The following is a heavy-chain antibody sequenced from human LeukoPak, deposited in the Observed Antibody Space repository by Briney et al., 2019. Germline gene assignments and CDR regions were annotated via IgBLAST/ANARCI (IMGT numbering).Heavy chain of an antibody. CDR3: ARHAFPHYYFHYMDV. D-gene: IGHD3-3*02. CDR1: GGSISSSSYY. Sequence: PSETLSLTCTVSGGSISSSSYYWGWIRQPPGKGLEWIGSIYYSGSTYYNPSLKSRVTISVDTSKNQFSLKLSSVTAADTAVYYCARHAFPHYYFHYMDVWGKGTTVTVSS. J-gene: IGHJ6*03. CDR2: IYYSGST. V-gene: IGHV4-39*01.